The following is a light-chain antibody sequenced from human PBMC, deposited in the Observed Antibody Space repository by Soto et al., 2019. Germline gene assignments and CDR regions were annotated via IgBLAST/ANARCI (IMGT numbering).Light chain of an antibody. J-gene: IGLJ2*01. CDR1: NSNIGAGYD. CDR3: QSYIRRLSLSV. V-gene: IGLV1-40*01. CDR2: GTD. Sequence: QSALTQPPSVSGAPGQRVTISCTGSNSNIGAGYDVHWYQHLPGSVPKLLIYGTDNRASGVPDRFSGSQSGTSASLAITGVQAEDDADYYCQSYIRRLSLSVFGGGTKLTVL.